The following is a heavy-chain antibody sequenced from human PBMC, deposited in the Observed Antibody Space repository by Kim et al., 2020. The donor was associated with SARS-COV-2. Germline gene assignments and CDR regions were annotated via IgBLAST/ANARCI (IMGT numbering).Heavy chain of an antibody. CDR3: ARHSYGNYYFDY. J-gene: IGHJ4*02. Sequence: PGGSLRLSCAASGFTFSSYSMNWVRQAPGKGLEWVSYITSSTTIYYADSVKGRFTISRDNAKNSLYLQMNSLRDEDTAVYYCARHSYGNYYFDYWGQGTLVTVSS. V-gene: IGHV3-48*02. CDR2: ITSSTTI. CDR1: GFTFSSYS. D-gene: IGHD5-18*01.